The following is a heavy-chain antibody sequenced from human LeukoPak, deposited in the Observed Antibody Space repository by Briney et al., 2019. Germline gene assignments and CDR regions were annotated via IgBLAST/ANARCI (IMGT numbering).Heavy chain of an antibody. V-gene: IGHV4-30-2*01. CDR1: GGSISSGGYY. CDR3: ARVKQLRYFDL. Sequence: SQTLSLTCTVSGGSISSGGYYWSWIRQPPGKGLEWIGYIYHSGSTYYNPSLKSRVTISVDRSKNQFSLKLSSVTAADTAVYYCARVKQLRYFDLWGRGTLVTVSS. J-gene: IGHJ2*01. CDR2: IYHSGST. D-gene: IGHD6-6*01.